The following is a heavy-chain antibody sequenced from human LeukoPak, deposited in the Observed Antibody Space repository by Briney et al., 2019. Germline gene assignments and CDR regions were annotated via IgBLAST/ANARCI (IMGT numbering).Heavy chain of an antibody. CDR3: ARGLYFYGSGNFVPGLPDF. CDR2: ISYDGSNK. V-gene: IGHV3-30-3*01. J-gene: IGHJ4*02. CDR1: GFTFSSYA. D-gene: IGHD3-10*01. Sequence: GGSLRLSCAASGFTFSSYAMHWVRQAPGKGLEWVAVISYDGSNKYYADSVKGRFTISRDNSKNTLYLQMNSLRAEDTAVYYCARGLYFYGSGNFVPGLPDFWGQGTLVTVSS.